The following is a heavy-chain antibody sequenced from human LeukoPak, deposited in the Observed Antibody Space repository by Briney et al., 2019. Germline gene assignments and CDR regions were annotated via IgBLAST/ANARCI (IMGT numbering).Heavy chain of an antibody. V-gene: IGHV4-39*01. D-gene: IGHD6-19*01. CDR2: IYYSGST. J-gene: IGHJ4*02. CDR1: GGSISSSSYY. CDR3: ARVISGYSSGWYPVRRSFDY. Sequence: SETLSLTCTVSGGSISSSSYYWGWIRQPPGKGLEWIGSIYYSGSTYYNPSLKSRVTISVDTSKNQFSLKLSSVTAADTAVYYCARVISGYSSGWYPVRRSFDYWGQGTLVTVSS.